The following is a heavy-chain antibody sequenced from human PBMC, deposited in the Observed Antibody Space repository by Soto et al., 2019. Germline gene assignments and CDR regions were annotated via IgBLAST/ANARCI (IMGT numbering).Heavy chain of an antibody. J-gene: IGHJ5*02. V-gene: IGHV5-51*01. Sequence: GESLKISCKGSGYSFTSYCIGWVRQMPGKGLEWMEIIYPGDSDTRYSPSFQGQVTISADKSISTAYLQWSSLKASDTAMYYCARHFSGSYPPYNWFDPWGQGTLVTVSS. CDR2: IYPGDSDT. D-gene: IGHD1-26*01. CDR1: GYSFTSYC. CDR3: ARHFSGSYPPYNWFDP.